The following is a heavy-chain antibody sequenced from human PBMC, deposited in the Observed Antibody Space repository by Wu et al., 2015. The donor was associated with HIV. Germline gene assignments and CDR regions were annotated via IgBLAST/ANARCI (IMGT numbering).Heavy chain of an antibody. V-gene: IGHV1-2*02. D-gene: IGHD2-2*01. CDR2: INPNSGGT. CDR3: ARDEEFGCSSTSCYYYYGMDV. Sequence: QVQLVQSGAEVKKPGASVKVSCKASGYTFTGYYMHWVRQAPGQGLEWMGWINPNSGGTNYAQKFQGRVTMTRDTSISTAYMELSRLRSDDTAVYYCARDEEFGCSSTSCYYYYGMDVWGQGTTVTVSS. J-gene: IGHJ6*02. CDR1: GYTFTGYY.